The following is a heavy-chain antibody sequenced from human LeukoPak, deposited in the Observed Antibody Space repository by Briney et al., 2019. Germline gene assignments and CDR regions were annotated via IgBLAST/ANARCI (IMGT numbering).Heavy chain of an antibody. CDR3: ARGRTLLYYDSSGYYFDY. CDR2: IYTSGST. D-gene: IGHD3-22*01. V-gene: IGHV4-4*07. Sequence: PSETLSLTCTVSGGSISSYYWSWIRQPAGKGLEWIGRIYTSGSTNYNPSLKSRVTMSVDTSKNQFSLKLSSVTAADTAVYYCARGRTLLYYDSSGYYFDYWGQGTLVTASS. CDR1: GGSISSYY. J-gene: IGHJ4*02.